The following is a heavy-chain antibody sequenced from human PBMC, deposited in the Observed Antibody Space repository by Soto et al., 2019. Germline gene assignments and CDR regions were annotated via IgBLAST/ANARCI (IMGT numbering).Heavy chain of an antibody. CDR3: ARHPRRGYSGYDPFDY. V-gene: IGHV4-39*01. J-gene: IGHJ4*02. D-gene: IGHD5-12*01. Sequence: SETLSLTCTVSGGSISSSSYYWGWIRQPPGKGLEWIGSIYYSGSTYYNPSLKSRVTISVDTSKNQFSLKLSSVTAADTAVYYCARHPRRGYSGYDPFDYWGQGTLVTVSS. CDR2: IYYSGST. CDR1: GGSISSSSYY.